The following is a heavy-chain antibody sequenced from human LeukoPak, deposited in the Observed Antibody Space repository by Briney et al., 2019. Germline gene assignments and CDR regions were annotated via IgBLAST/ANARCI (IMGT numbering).Heavy chain of an antibody. V-gene: IGHV4-30-2*01. J-gene: IGHJ6*02. CDR3: ARGVGGMDV. D-gene: IGHD3-3*01. Sequence: PSETLSLTCTVSGGSISSGGYYWSWIRQPPGKGLEWVGYIYHSGSTYYNPSLKNRVTVSLDTSNNQFSLKLSSVTAADTAVYYCARGVGGMDVWGQGTTVTVSS. CDR2: IYHSGST. CDR1: GGSISSGGYY.